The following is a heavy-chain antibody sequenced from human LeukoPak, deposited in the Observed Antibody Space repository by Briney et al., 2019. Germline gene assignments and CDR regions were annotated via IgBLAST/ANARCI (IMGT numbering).Heavy chain of an antibody. J-gene: IGHJ4*02. CDR2: ISSSDSIT. V-gene: IGHV3-48*02. Sequence: GGSLRLSCAASGXTFSSYSMNWVRQAPGKGLEWISYISSSDSITYYAESVKGRFTISRDNAKNSLFLQMNSLRDEDTAVYYCARDSSMIQWGQGTLVTVSS. CDR3: ARDSSMIQ. CDR1: GXTFSSYS. D-gene: IGHD5-18*01.